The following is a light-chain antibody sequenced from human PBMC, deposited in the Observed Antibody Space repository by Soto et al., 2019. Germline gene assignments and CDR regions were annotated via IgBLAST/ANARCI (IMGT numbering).Light chain of an antibody. J-gene: IGLJ2*01. V-gene: IGLV2-11*01. Sequence: QSALTQPRSVSGSPGQSVTISCTGTSSDVGGYNYVSWYQHHPGKAPKLVIYGVSKRPSGVPDRFSGSKSGNTASLTISGLQAEDEADYYCCSYAGSDTDVFGGGTKLTVL. CDR2: GVS. CDR1: SSDVGGYNY. CDR3: CSYAGSDTDV.